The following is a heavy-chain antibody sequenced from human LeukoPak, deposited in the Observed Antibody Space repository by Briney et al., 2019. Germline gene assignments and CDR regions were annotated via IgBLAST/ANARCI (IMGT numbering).Heavy chain of an antibody. J-gene: IGHJ6*02. CDR3: ARDFPIPPPDYCSSTSCYDYYGMDV. D-gene: IGHD2-2*01. V-gene: IGHV4-4*07. Sequence: SETLSLTCTVSGGSISSYYWSWIRQPAGKGLEWIGRIYTSGSTNYNPSLKSRVTMSVDTSKNQFSLKLSSVTAADTAVYYCARDFPIPPPDYCSSTSCYDYYGMDVWGQGTTVTVSS. CDR1: GGSISSYY. CDR2: IYTSGST.